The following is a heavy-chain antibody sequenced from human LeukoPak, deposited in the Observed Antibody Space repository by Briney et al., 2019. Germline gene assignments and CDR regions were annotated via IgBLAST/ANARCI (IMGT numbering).Heavy chain of an antibody. CDR3: ARRDYAAWFDP. V-gene: IGHV4-39*07. Sequence: PSETLSPTCSVSGDSITSGAYYWAWLRQPPGKGLEWIGSVYYSGSIKYNPSLKGRVSISRDMSKNQFSLNLNSVNATDTAVYYCARRDYAAWFDPWGQGTLVTVSS. J-gene: IGHJ5*02. CDR1: GDSITSGAYY. D-gene: IGHD4/OR15-4a*01. CDR2: VYYSGSI.